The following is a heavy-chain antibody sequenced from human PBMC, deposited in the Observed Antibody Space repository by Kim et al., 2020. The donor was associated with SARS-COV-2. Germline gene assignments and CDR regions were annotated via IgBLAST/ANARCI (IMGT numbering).Heavy chain of an antibody. CDR3: AKLRIVVVITGPFDY. V-gene: IGHV3-23*01. D-gene: IGHD3-22*01. J-gene: IGHJ4*02. CDR1: GFTFSSYA. CDR2: ISGSGGST. Sequence: GGSLRLSCAASGFTFSSYAMSWVRQAPGKGLAWASAISGSGGSTYYADSVKGRFTISRDNSKNTLYLQMNSLRAEDTAVYYCAKLRIVVVITGPFDYWGQGTLVTVSS.